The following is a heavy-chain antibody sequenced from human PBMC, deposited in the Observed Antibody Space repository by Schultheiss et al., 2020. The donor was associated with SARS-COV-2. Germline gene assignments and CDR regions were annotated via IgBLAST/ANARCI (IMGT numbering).Heavy chain of an antibody. V-gene: IGHV4-59*01. CDR2: IYYSGST. J-gene: IGHJ5*02. D-gene: IGHD3-3*01. Sequence: SETLSLTCAVYGGSFSGYYWSWIRQPPGKGLEWIGNIYYSGSTNYNPSLKSRVTISVDTSKNQFSLKLSSVTAADTAVYYCAREFWSITIFGVVSRHPFDPWGQGTLVTVSS. CDR3: AREFWSITIFGVVSRHPFDP. CDR1: GGSFSGYY.